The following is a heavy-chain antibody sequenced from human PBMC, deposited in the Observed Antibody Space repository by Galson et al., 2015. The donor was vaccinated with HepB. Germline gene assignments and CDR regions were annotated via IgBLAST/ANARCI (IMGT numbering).Heavy chain of an antibody. Sequence: CKGSGCTFTGYYMHWVRQAPGQGLEWMGRVSANCGGTTYAQKFQGSVTMTRDTSISTPYMELSRLRSTDTVVYYWARGDYVWGSSRSHAFDIWGQGTMVTVSS. CDR2: VSANCGGT. D-gene: IGHD3-16*02. CDR1: GCTFTGYY. V-gene: IGHV1-2*05. CDR3: ARGDYVWGSSRSHAFDI. J-gene: IGHJ3*02.